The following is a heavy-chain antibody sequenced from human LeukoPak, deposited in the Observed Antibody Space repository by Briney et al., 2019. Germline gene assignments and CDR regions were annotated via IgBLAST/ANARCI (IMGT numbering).Heavy chain of an antibody. D-gene: IGHD2-2*01. Sequence: GGSLRLSCAASGFTFSSYGMHWVRQAPGKGLEWVSSISSSSSYIYYADSVKGRFTISRDNAKNSLYLQMNSLRAEDTAVYYCARDRGYCSSTSCSFDYWGQGTLVTVSS. J-gene: IGHJ4*02. CDR1: GFTFSSYG. CDR3: ARDRGYCSSTSCSFDY. V-gene: IGHV3-21*01. CDR2: ISSSSSYI.